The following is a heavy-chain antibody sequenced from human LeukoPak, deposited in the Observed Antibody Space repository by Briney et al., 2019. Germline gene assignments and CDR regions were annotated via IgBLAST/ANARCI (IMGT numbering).Heavy chain of an antibody. D-gene: IGHD3-10*01. Sequence: GGSLRLSCAASGFTFSTYWMTWVRQAPGKGLEWVANIDHDGSEKYYVDSVKGRFTISRDNAKNTLYLQMNSLRAEDTAVYYCARDFYGSGSYLHYWGQGTLVTVSS. CDR3: ARDFYGSGSYLHY. J-gene: IGHJ4*02. CDR2: IDHDGSEK. V-gene: IGHV3-7*01. CDR1: GFTFSTYW.